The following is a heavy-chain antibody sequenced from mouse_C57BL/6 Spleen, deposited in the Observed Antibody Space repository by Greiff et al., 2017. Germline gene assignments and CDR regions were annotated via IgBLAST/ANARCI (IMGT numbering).Heavy chain of an antibody. CDR1: GFTFSDYG. Sequence: EVKLMESGGGLVKPGGSLKLSCAASGFTFSDYGMHWVRQAPEKGLEWVAYISSGSSTIYYADTVKGRFTISRDKAKNTLFLQMTSLRSEDTAMYYCARGTTVVATDFDYWGQGTTLTVSS. D-gene: IGHD1-1*01. CDR2: ISSGSSTI. J-gene: IGHJ2*01. V-gene: IGHV5-17*01. CDR3: ARGTTVVATDFDY.